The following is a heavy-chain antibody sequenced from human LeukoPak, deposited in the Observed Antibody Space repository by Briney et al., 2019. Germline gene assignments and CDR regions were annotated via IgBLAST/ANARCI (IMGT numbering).Heavy chain of an antibody. Sequence: SVKVSCKASGGTFGSYAISWVRQAPGQGLEWMGRIIPILGIANYAQKFQGRVTITADKSTSTAYMELSSLRSEDTAVYYCASPIAAAGTPDAFDIWGQGTMVTVSS. CDR3: ASPIAAAGTPDAFDI. V-gene: IGHV1-69*04. D-gene: IGHD6-13*01. CDR1: GGTFGSYA. CDR2: IIPILGIA. J-gene: IGHJ3*02.